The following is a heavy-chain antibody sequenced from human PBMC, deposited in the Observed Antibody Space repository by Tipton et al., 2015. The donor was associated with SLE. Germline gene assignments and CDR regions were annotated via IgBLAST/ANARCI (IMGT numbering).Heavy chain of an antibody. CDR2: INHSGST. CDR3: ARVDSAWYLEY. J-gene: IGHJ4*02. Sequence: AGLVKPSETLSLTCAVYGGSFSNYYWSWIRQPPGKGLECIGEINHSGSTNYNPSLKSRVTISVDTSKNQFSLKLSSVTAADTAVYYCARVDSAWYLEYWGQGTLVTVSS. CDR1: GGSFSNYY. D-gene: IGHD6-19*01. V-gene: IGHV4-34*01.